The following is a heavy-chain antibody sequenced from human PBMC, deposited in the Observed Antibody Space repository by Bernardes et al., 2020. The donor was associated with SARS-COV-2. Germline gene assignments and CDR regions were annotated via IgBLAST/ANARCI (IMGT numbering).Heavy chain of an antibody. J-gene: IGHJ4*02. CDR3: AKNDYYGSASYYGIDY. CDR1: VFIFPYYA. V-gene: IGHV3-23*01. D-gene: IGHD3-10*01. CDR2: ISVSVVNI. Sequence: GSLRLSCAASVFIFPYYAMSWVRQAPGKGLEWVSSISVSVVNIDYADSVKGRFTISRDNSKNTLFLEMNSLRAEDTAVYYCAKNDYYGSASYYGIDYWGQGTLVTVSS.